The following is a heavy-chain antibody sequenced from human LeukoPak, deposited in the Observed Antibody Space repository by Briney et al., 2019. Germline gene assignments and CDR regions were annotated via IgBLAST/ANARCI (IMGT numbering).Heavy chain of an antibody. Sequence: PGGSLRLSCAASGFTFDDYAMHWVRQAPGKGLEWVSAISWNSGSIGYADSVKGRFTISRDNAKNSLYLQMNSLRAEDTALYYCAKGTQLGPPFDYWGQGTLVTVSS. CDR1: GFTFDDYA. V-gene: IGHV3-9*01. CDR3: AKGTQLGPPFDY. J-gene: IGHJ4*02. D-gene: IGHD6-13*01. CDR2: ISWNSGSI.